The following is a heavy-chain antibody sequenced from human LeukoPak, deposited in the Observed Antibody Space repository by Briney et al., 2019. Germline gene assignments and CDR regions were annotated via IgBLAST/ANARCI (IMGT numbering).Heavy chain of an antibody. CDR3: AREANSGSYRDYYYYYGMDV. V-gene: IGHV3-53*04. CDR2: IYRGGST. Sequence: GGSLRLSCAASGFTVSSHYMSWVRQAPGKGLEWVSVIYRGGSTYYADSVKGRFTISRHNSKNTLYLQMNSLRAEDTAVYYCAREANSGSYRDYYYYYGMDVWGQGTTVTVSS. D-gene: IGHD3-10*01. CDR1: GFTVSSHY. J-gene: IGHJ6*02.